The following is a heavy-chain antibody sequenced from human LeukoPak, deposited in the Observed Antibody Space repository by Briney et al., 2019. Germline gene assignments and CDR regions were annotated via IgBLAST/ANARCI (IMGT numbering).Heavy chain of an antibody. CDR1: GGSISSGGYY. J-gene: IGHJ6*03. D-gene: IGHD3-3*01. Sequence: PSETLSLTCTVSGGSISSGGYYWSWIRQHPGKGLEWIGYIYYSGSTYYNPSLKSRVTISVDTSKNQFSLKLSSVTAADTAVYYCARDPIRITIFGVERGYYYYMDVWGKGTTVTVPS. CDR3: ARDPIRITIFGVERGYYYYMDV. V-gene: IGHV4-31*03. CDR2: IYYSGST.